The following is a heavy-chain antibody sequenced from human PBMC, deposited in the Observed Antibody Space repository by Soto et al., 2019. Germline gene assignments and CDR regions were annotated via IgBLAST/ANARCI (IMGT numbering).Heavy chain of an antibody. CDR3: ARDNPRSSGWDV. CDR2: ISSSSSTI. Sequence: EVQLVESGGGLVQPGGSLRLSCEASGFTLSSYSMNWARQAPGQGLEWVSYISSSSSTIYYADSVKGRFTISRDNAKNSLYLQMNCLRDEDPAVYYCARDNPRSSGWDVWGQGTTVTVSS. J-gene: IGHJ6*02. V-gene: IGHV3-48*02. CDR1: GFTLSSYS.